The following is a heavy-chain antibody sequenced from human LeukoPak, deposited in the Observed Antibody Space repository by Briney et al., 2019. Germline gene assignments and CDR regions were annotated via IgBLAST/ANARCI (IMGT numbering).Heavy chain of an antibody. CDR3: ARGDGYYFGF. Sequence: RGSLRLSCAASGFTFRHYYMNWVRLAPGKGLAWVANIREDGSDDTYEASVKGRFTISRDNARNSLFLQMNSLRAEDTAVYYCARGDGYYFGFWGQGTPVTVSS. V-gene: IGHV3-7*03. CDR2: IREDGSDD. CDR1: GFTFRHYY. J-gene: IGHJ4*02.